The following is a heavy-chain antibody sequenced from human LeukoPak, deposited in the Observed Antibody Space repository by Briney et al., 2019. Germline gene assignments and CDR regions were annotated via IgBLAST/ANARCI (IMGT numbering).Heavy chain of an antibody. CDR1: GFTFSSYS. CDR3: ARPGAAGIYYYYGMDV. V-gene: IGHV3-21*01. Sequence: GGSLRLSCAASGFTFSSYSMNWVRQAPGKGLEWVSSISGSSTYIYYADSVKGRFTISRDNAKNLLYLQMNSLRAEDTAVYYCARPGAAGIYYYYGMDVWGQGTTVTVSS. D-gene: IGHD6-13*01. CDR2: ISGSSTYI. J-gene: IGHJ6*02.